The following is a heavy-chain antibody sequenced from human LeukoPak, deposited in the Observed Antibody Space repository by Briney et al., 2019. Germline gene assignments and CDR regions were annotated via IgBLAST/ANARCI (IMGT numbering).Heavy chain of an antibody. Sequence: SGGSLRLSCAASGFTVSSNYMSWVRQAPGKGLEWVSVIYSGGSTYYADSVKGRFTISRDNSKNTLYLQMNSLRAEDTAVYYCARDRIAVAGIPFDYWGQGTLVTVSS. CDR1: GFTVSSNY. CDR2: IYSGGST. CDR3: ARDRIAVAGIPFDY. J-gene: IGHJ4*02. D-gene: IGHD6-19*01. V-gene: IGHV3-53*01.